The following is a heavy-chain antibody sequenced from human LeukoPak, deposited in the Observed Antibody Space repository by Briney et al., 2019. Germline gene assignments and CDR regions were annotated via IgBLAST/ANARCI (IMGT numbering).Heavy chain of an antibody. Sequence: ASVKVSCKASGYTFTSYYMHWVRQAPGQGLEWMGIINPSGGSTSYAQKFQGRVTMTRDASTSTAYMELSSLRSEHTAVYCCARDSADGIAVAGTFDYWGQGTLVTVSS. J-gene: IGHJ4*02. V-gene: IGHV1-46*01. CDR3: ARDSADGIAVAGTFDY. CDR1: GYTFTSYY. CDR2: INPSGGST. D-gene: IGHD6-19*01.